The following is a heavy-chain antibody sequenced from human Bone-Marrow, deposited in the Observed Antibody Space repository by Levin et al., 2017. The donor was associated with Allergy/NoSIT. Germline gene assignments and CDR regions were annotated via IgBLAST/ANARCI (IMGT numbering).Heavy chain of an antibody. Sequence: SQTLTLTCSVSGYSIRSAYYWGWIRQTPGKGLEWIGSVFHTGTTSYNPSLQSRVTMSRDTSKNHFSLQLRSVTAADTAIYYCVRDGGYQLLPLLSYFDYWGQGVLVTVSS. CDR1: GYSIRSAYY. CDR3: VRDGGYQLLPLLSYFDY. J-gene: IGHJ4*02. V-gene: IGHV4-38-2*02. D-gene: IGHD1-26*01. CDR2: VFHTGTT.